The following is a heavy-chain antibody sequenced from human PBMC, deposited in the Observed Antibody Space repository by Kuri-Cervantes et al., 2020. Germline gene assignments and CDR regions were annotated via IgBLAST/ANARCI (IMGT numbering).Heavy chain of an antibody. D-gene: IGHD6-19*01. J-gene: IGHJ4*02. CDR2: IYSAGNT. Sequence: GESLKISCAASGFIVSGNYMSWVRQAPGKGLEWVSIIYSAGNTYYADSVKGRFTISRDNSKNTLYLQMNSLRAEDTAVYYCARDQVAGYSSGWSLDYWGQGTLVTVSS. CDR3: ARDQVAGYSSGWSLDY. V-gene: IGHV3-53*05. CDR1: GFIVSGNY.